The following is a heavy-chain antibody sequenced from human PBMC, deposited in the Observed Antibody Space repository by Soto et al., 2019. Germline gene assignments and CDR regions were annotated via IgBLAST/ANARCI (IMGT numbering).Heavy chain of an antibody. CDR2: FDPEDGET. V-gene: IGHV1-24*01. Sequence: QVQLVQSGAEVKKPGASVKVSCKVSGYTLTELSMHWVRQAPGKGLEWMGGFDPEDGETIYAQKFQGRVTMTEDTSTDTAYMELSSLRSEDTAVYYCATQAVGYCSSTSCYWGFFDYWGQGTLVTVSS. CDR1: GYTLTELS. J-gene: IGHJ4*02. CDR3: ATQAVGYCSSTSCYWGFFDY. D-gene: IGHD2-2*01.